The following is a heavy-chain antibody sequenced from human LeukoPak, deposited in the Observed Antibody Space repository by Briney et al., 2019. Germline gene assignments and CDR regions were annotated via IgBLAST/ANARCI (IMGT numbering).Heavy chain of an antibody. V-gene: IGHV1-18*01. CDR2: ISAYNGNT. CDR1: GYTFTSYG. D-gene: IGHD3-10*01. J-gene: IGHJ4*02. CDR3: ARDGYYYGSGSYYNVGY. Sequence: ASVKVSCKGSGYTFTSYGISWVRQAPGQGLEWMGWISAYNGNTNYAQKLQGRVTMTTDTSTSTAYMELRSLRSDDTAVYYCARDGYYYGSGSYYNVGYWGQETLVTVSS.